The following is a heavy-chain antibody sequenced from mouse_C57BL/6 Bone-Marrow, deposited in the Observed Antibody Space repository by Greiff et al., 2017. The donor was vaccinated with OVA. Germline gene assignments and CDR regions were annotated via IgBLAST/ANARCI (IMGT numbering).Heavy chain of an antibody. V-gene: IGHV1-53*01. CDR3: ARWRVTGTYAMDY. CDR2: INPSNGGT. Sequence: VQLQQPGTELVKPGASVKLSCKASGYTFTSYWMHWVKQRPGQGLECIGNINPSNGGTNYNEKFKSKATLTVDKSSSTAYMQLSSLTSEDSAVYYCARWRVTGTYAMDYWGPGTTVTVSS. D-gene: IGHD4-1*01. J-gene: IGHJ4*01. CDR1: GYTFTSYW.